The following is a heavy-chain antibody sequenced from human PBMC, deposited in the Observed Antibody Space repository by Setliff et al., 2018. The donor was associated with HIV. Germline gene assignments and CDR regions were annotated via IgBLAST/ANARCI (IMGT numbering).Heavy chain of an antibody. CDR3: TRDHTPPPNYDFWSGQIDLRNIFYYMDV. CDR1: GYTFTSYA. Sequence: GASVKVSCKASGYTFTSYAMNWVRQAPGQGLEWMGWINTNTGNPTYAQGFTGRFVFSVDTPVSTAYLQIFSLKAEDTAVYYCTRDHTPPPNYDFWSGQIDLRNIFYYMDVWGTGSPVTVSS. J-gene: IGHJ6*03. V-gene: IGHV7-4-1*01. D-gene: IGHD3-3*01. CDR2: INTNTGNP.